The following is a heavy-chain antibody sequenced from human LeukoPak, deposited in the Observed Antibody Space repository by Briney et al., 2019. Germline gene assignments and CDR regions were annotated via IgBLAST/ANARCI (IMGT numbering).Heavy chain of an antibody. V-gene: IGHV4-59*08. CDR3: ASGSYYFDY. CDR1: GGSFSGYY. J-gene: IGHJ4*02. CDR2: IYYSGST. D-gene: IGHD1-26*01. Sequence: PSETLSLTCAVYGGSFSGYYWSWIRQPPGKGLEWIGYIYYSGSTNYNPSLKSRVTISVDTTKNQFSLKLSSVTAADTAVYYCASGSYYFDYWGQGTLVTVSS.